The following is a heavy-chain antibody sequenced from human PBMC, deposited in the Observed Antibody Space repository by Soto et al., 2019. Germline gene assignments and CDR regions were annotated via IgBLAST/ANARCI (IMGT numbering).Heavy chain of an antibody. J-gene: IGHJ6*02. CDR3: ARDTAWAPKYGDSYYYYGMDV. CDR1: GYTFTGYY. Sequence: QVQLVQSGAEVKKPGASLKVSCKASGYTFTGYYIHCVRHAPGQGLEWMVWINPNSGGTNYAQKFQGWVTMTRDTSISSAYMELSRLRSDATAVYYCARDTAWAPKYGDSYYYYGMDVWGQGTTVTVSS. CDR2: INPNSGGT. D-gene: IGHD4-17*01. V-gene: IGHV1-2*04.